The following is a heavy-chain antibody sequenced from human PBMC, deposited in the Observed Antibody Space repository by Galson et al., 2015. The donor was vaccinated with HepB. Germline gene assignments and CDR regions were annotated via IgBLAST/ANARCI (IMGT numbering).Heavy chain of an antibody. Sequence: SLRLSCAASGFTFSSYAMHWVRQAPGKGLEWVAVISYDGSNKYYADSVKGRFTISRDNSKNTLYLQMNSLRAEDTAVYYCASPPFVAVDLDYWGQGTLVTVSS. CDR2: ISYDGSNK. V-gene: IGHV3-30*04. CDR3: ASPPFVAVDLDY. D-gene: IGHD6-19*01. J-gene: IGHJ4*02. CDR1: GFTFSSYA.